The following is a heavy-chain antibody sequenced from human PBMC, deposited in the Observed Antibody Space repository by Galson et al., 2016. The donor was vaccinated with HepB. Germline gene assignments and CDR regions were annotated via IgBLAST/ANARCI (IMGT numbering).Heavy chain of an antibody. CDR3: ARLFRLWDGFFDY. Sequence: SETLSLTCTVSSGSVSGYYWSWIRQPPGKGLEWTGHIYDTGNTKYNPSIKSRLTISIDTSKDQFSLKLSSVTAADTAVYYCARLFRLWDGFFDYWGQGTLVTVSS. V-gene: IGHV4-59*08. CDR1: SGSVSGYY. D-gene: IGHD5-18*01. CDR2: IYDTGNT. J-gene: IGHJ4*02.